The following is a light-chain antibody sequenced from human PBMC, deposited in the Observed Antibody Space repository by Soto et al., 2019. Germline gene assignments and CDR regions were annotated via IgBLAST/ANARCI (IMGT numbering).Light chain of an antibody. CDR2: DVS. Sequence: EIVLTQSPGTLSLSPGERATLSCRSSQSVSSNYLAWYQQKPDQAPRLVIYDVSGRATGIPDRFSGSGSGTDFPLTISRLEPEVFAVYYCQQYGRSPTFGQGTKVEIK. CDR1: QSVSSNY. CDR3: QQYGRSPT. V-gene: IGKV3-20*01. J-gene: IGKJ1*01.